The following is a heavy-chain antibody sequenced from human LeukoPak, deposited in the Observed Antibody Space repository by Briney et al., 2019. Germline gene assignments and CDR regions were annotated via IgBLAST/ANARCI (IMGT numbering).Heavy chain of an antibody. Sequence: ASVKVSCKASGGTFSSYAISWVRQAPGQGLEWMGRIIPILGIANYAQKFQGRVTITADKSTSTAYMELSSLRSEDTAVYYCARDFPTQWWGRTETRFDYWGQGTLVTVSS. J-gene: IGHJ4*02. CDR1: GGTFSSYA. D-gene: IGHD2-8*01. CDR2: IIPILGIA. V-gene: IGHV1-69*04. CDR3: ARDFPTQWWGRTETRFDY.